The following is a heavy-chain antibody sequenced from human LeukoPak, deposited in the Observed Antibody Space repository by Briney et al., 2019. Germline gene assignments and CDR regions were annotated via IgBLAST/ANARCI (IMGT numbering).Heavy chain of an antibody. V-gene: IGHV3-33*01. Sequence: GGSLRLSCAASGFTFSSYGMHWVRQAPGKGLEWVAVIWYDGSNEYYADSVKGRFTISRDNSKNTLYLQMNSLRAEDTAVYYCATTGYSSGWYFDYWGQGTLVTVSS. J-gene: IGHJ4*02. CDR2: IWYDGSNE. CDR3: ATTGYSSGWYFDY. CDR1: GFTFSSYG. D-gene: IGHD6-19*01.